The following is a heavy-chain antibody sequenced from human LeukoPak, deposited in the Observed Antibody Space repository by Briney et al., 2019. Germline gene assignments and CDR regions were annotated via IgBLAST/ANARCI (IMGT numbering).Heavy chain of an antibody. CDR2: IKQDGSEK. J-gene: IGHJ4*02. D-gene: IGHD6-13*01. Sequence: GGSLRLSCAASGFTFSSYWMSWVRQAPGKGLEWVANIKQDGSEKYYVDSVKGRFTISRDNAKNSLYLQMNSLRAEDTAVYYCARDGSSWYRSEYYFDYWGQGTLVTVSP. CDR1: GFTFSSYW. CDR3: ARDGSSWYRSEYYFDY. V-gene: IGHV3-7*01.